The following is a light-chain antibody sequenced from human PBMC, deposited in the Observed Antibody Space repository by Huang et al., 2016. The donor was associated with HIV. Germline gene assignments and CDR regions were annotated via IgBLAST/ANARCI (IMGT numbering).Light chain of an antibody. V-gene: IGKV2-30*01. CDR3: MQGTHWPGT. CDR1: QSLVSSDGNTY. Sequence: DVVMTQLPLSLPVALGQPASIFCKSSQSLVSSDGNTYLNCFQQRPGQPPRRLIYQVSNRDTGVPDRFSGSGSGTQFALRINRVEAEDVAIYYCMQGTHWPGTFGQGTKMEI. CDR2: QVS. J-gene: IGKJ1*01.